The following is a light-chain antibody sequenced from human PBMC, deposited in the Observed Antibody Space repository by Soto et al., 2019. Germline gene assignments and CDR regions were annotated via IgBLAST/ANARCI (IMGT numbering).Light chain of an antibody. CDR3: SSFTSSVTYV. CDR2: DVS. J-gene: IGLJ1*01. V-gene: IGLV2-14*01. Sequence: QSALTQPASVSGSPGQSITISCTGTSSDVGGHNSVSWYRQDPGKAPKLMIYDVSNRPSGVSDRFSGSKSGNTASLTISGLQIEDEADYYCSSFTSSVTYVFGTGTKATVL. CDR1: SSDVGGHNS.